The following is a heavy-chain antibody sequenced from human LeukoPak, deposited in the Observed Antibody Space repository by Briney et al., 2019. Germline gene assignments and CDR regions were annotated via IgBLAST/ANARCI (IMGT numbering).Heavy chain of an antibody. CDR3: ARDRTGYSSGWYIGGYYYGMDV. CDR1: GGSISSSNW. D-gene: IGHD6-19*01. J-gene: IGHJ6*04. V-gene: IGHV4-4*02. Sequence: PSETLSLTCAVSGGSISSSNWWSWVRQPPGKGPEWIGEIYHSGSTNYNPSLKSRVTISVDKSKNQFSLKLSSVTAADTAVYYCARDRTGYSSGWYIGGYYYGMDVWGKGTTVTVSS. CDR2: IYHSGST.